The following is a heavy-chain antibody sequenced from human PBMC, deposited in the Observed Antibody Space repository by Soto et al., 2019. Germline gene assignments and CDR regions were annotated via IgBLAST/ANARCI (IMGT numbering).Heavy chain of an antibody. V-gene: IGHV3-23*01. D-gene: IGHD6-19*01. J-gene: IGHJ4*02. CDR3: AREGGSIGGWFGRKFDS. CDR2: ISSGGTTT. CDR1: GFTFSTHA. Sequence: PGESLKISCAASGFTFSTHAMSWVRQAPGKGLEWVSSISSGGTTTFYAASVEGRFTISRDKSKNTLYLQMNSLRADDTAVYYCAREGGSIGGWFGRKFDSWGQGTQVTVSS.